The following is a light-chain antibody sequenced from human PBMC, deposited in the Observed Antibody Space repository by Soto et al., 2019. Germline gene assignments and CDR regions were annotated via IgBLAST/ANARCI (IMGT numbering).Light chain of an antibody. V-gene: IGKV3-11*01. CDR2: DVS. CDR1: QSVTTF. J-gene: IGKJ4*01. CDR3: QQRINWPIT. Sequence: EIVWTQSPVTLSLSPGERATLSCMASQSVTTFLAWYQQKPGQAPRLLIYDVSNRATGIPARFSGSGSGTDFTLTISSLEPEDFAVYYCQQRINWPITFGGGTKLEIK.